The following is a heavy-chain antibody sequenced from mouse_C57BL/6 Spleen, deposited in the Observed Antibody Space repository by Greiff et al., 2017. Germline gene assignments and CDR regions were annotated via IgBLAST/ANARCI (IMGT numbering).Heavy chain of an antibody. V-gene: IGHV1-52*01. CDR1: GYTFTSYW. J-gene: IGHJ2*01. CDR3: ARSGSSLDSSGYDY. Sequence: QVQLQQPGAELVRPGSSVKLSCKASGYTFTSYWMHWVKQRPIQGLEWIGNIDPSDSETHYNQKFKDKATLTVDKSSSTAYMQLSSLTSEDSAVYYCARSGSSLDSSGYDYWGQGTTLTVSS. D-gene: IGHD3-2*02. CDR2: IDPSDSET.